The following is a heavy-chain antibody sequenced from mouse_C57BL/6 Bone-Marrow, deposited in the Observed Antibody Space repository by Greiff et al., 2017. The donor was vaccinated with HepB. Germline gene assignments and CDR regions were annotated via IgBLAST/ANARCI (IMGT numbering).Heavy chain of an antibody. CDR1: GFTFSSYA. D-gene: IGHD2-5*01. CDR3: ARDTIVTAFAY. V-gene: IGHV5-4*01. Sequence: DVKLVESGGGLVKPGGSLKLSCAASGFTFSSYAMSWVRQTPEKRLEWVATISDGGSYTYYPDNVKGRFTISRDNAKNNLYLQMSHLKSEDTAMYYCARDTIVTAFAYWGQGTLVTVSA. J-gene: IGHJ3*01. CDR2: ISDGGSYT.